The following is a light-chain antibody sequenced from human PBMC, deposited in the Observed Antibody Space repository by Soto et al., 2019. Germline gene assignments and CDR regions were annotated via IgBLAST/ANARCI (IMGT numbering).Light chain of an antibody. CDR2: EVS. V-gene: IGLV2-14*01. CDR3: TSYSRYRVLV. Sequence: QSALTQPDSVSGSLGQSITISCTGTSSDIGGYKYVSWYQQHPGKAPKLIIFEVSNRPSGVSDRFSGSNSGNTASLTISRLQAEDEADYYCTSYSRYRVLVFGGGTKVTVL. J-gene: IGLJ3*02. CDR1: SSDIGGYKY.